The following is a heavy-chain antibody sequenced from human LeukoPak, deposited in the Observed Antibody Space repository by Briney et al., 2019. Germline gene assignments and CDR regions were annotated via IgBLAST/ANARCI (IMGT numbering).Heavy chain of an antibody. CDR3: GRDVGP. Sequence: GGTLRLSCAASGFTFSSFGMSWVRQVPGKGLEWVSSISSGAGSTYYANSVKGRFTISRDSSKNTMYLQMNSLRVEDTAMYYCGRDVGPWGQGTLVTVSS. CDR2: ISSGAGST. J-gene: IGHJ5*02. V-gene: IGHV3-23*01. CDR1: GFTFSSFG.